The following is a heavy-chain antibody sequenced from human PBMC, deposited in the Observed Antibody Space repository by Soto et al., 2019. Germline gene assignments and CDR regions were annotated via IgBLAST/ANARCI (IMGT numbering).Heavy chain of an antibody. Sequence: SETLSLTCTVSGGSISTYYWSWIRQPPGKGLEWIGYVYYSGSTNYNPSLKSRVTISVDTSKNQFSLKLSSVTAADTAVYYCASIPPEGYDYGDYSFDYWGQRTLVSVSS. CDR1: GGSISTYY. CDR2: VYYSGST. J-gene: IGHJ4*02. CDR3: ASIPPEGYDYGDYSFDY. D-gene: IGHD4-17*01. V-gene: IGHV4-59*01.